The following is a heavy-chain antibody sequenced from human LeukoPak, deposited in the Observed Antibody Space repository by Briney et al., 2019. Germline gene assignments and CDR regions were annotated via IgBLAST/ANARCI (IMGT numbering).Heavy chain of an antibody. CDR2: IYYSGST. J-gene: IGHJ4*02. Sequence: SETLSLTCTVSGGSISSYYWSWIRQPPGKGLEWIGYIYYSGSTNYNPSLKSRVTISVDTSKNQFSLKLSSVTAADTAVYYCARDTASIAVAGTVGYWGQGTLVTVSS. V-gene: IGHV4-59*12. D-gene: IGHD6-19*01. CDR1: GGSISSYY. CDR3: ARDTASIAVAGTVGY.